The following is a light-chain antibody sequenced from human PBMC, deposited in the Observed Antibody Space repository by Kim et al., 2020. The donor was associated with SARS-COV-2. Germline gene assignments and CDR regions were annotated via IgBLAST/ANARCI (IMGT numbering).Light chain of an antibody. J-gene: IGKJ1*01. CDR3: HQYNSSPPWT. V-gene: IGKV1-5*01. Sequence: DIQMTQSPPTLSASVGDRVTITCRASQSIDNWLAWYRQRPGKAPELLIFDASRLETGVPLRFRGSGFGTEFSLTITRLQTDDSATYYCHQYNSSPPWTFGQGTKVEI. CDR1: QSIDNW. CDR2: DAS.